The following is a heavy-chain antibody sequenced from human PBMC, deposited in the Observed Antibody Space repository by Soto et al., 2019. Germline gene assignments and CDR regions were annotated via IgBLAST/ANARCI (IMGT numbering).Heavy chain of an antibody. CDR1: GFTFSSYA. CDR3: AKGDDSSGYYKYYFDY. J-gene: IGHJ4*02. CDR2: ISGSGGST. D-gene: IGHD3-22*01. Sequence: GGSLRLSCAASGFTFSSYAISWVRQAPGKGLEWVSAISGSGGSTYYADSVKGRFTISRDNSKNTLYLQMNSLRAEDTAVYYCAKGDDSSGYYKYYFDYWGQGTRVTVSS. V-gene: IGHV3-23*01.